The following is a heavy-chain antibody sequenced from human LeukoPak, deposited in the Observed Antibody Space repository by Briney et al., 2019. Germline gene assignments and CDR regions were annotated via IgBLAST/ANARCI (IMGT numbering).Heavy chain of an antibody. CDR1: GFTFSSYG. CDR2: IWYDGSNK. CDR3: ARADNGSGSYAFDI. J-gene: IGHJ3*02. D-gene: IGHD3-10*01. Sequence: GGSLRLSCAASGFTFSSYGMHWVRQAPGKGLEWVAVIWYDGSNKYYADSVKGRFTISRDNSKNTLDLQMRSLRAEDTAVYYCARADNGSGSYAFDIWGQGTRVTVSS. V-gene: IGHV3-33*01.